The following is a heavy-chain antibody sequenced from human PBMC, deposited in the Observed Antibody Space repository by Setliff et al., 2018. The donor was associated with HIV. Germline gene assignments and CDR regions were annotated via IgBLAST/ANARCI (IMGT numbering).Heavy chain of an antibody. CDR2: IYYSGTT. CDR1: GGSISSRNYY. J-gene: IGHJ3*02. D-gene: IGHD4-17*01. V-gene: IGHV4-39*01. CDR3: ARHSLGNIGDYMRIGAIDI. Sequence: SETLSLTCTVSGGSISSRNYYWAWIRQPPGKGLEWIGTIYYSGTTHYNPSLNSRVIISVDTSKNQFSLRLNSVTAADTAVYYCARHSLGNIGDYMRIGAIDIWGQGTMVTVSS.